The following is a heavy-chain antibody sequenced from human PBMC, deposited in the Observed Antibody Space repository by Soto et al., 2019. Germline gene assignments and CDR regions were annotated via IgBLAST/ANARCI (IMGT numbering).Heavy chain of an antibody. J-gene: IGHJ5*02. Sequence: PEWLGWINAGNGNTYYSEKFEGRVTFTRDTAATTVNMELTSLTSEDTAIYYCGRDQSGIGYYVDWFDPWGQGTLVTVSS. CDR3: GRDQSGIGYYVDWFDP. CDR2: INAGNGNT. D-gene: IGHD3-10*02. V-gene: IGHV1-3*01.